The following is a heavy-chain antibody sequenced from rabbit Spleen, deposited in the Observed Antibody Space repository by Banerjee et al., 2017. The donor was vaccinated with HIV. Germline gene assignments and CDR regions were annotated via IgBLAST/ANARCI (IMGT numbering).Heavy chain of an antibody. D-gene: IGHD1-1*01. CDR1: GLDFSSSYW. V-gene: IGHV1S45*01. Sequence: QEQLVEYGGDLVQPEGSLTLTCKASGLDFSSSYWICWVRQAPGKGLEWIACIDTGSSGFTYFATWAKGRFTCSKTSSTTVTLQMTRLTAADTATYFCARDLPDIIGWNFGFWGQGTLVTVS. J-gene: IGHJ3*01. CDR2: IDTGSSGFT. CDR3: ARDLPDIIGWNFGF.